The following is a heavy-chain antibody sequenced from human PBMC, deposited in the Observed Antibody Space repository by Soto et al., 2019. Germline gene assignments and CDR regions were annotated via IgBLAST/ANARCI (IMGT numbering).Heavy chain of an antibody. Sequence: SETLSLTCTVSGGSISSYYWSWIRQPPGKGLEWIGYIYYSGSTNYNPSLKSRVTISVDTSKNQFSLKLSSVTAADTAVYYCASAVVAARPGGDYYYYYMDVWGKGTTVTVSS. V-gene: IGHV4-59*01. CDR3: ASAVVAARPGGDYYYYYMDV. CDR2: IYYSGST. CDR1: GGSISSYY. D-gene: IGHD6-6*01. J-gene: IGHJ6*03.